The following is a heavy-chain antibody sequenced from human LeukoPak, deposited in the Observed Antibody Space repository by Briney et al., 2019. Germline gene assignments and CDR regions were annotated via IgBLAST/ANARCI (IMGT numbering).Heavy chain of an antibody. CDR2: INSDGSST. J-gene: IGHJ4*02. D-gene: IGHD5-12*01. V-gene: IGHV3-74*01. Sequence: GGSLRLSCAASGLTFSIHGMNWVRQAPGKGLVWVSRINSDGSSTSYADSVKGRFTISRDNAKNTLYLQMNSLRAEDTAVYYCASGYDLNFDYWGQGTLVTVSS. CDR1: GLTFSIHG. CDR3: ASGYDLNFDY.